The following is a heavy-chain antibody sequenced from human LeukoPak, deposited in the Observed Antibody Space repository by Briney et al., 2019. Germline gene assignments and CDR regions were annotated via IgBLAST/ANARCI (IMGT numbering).Heavy chain of an antibody. Sequence: SETLSLTCTVSGGSISSSSYYWGWIRQPPGKGLEWIGSINYSGTTYYNPSLKSRVTVSVDTSKNHFSLKPSSVTAADTAVYYCARLPIVVVPSTSFDIWGQGTMVTVSS. CDR2: INYSGTT. J-gene: IGHJ3*02. CDR1: GGSISSSSYY. D-gene: IGHD2-2*01. V-gene: IGHV4-39*02. CDR3: ARLPIVVVPSTSFDI.